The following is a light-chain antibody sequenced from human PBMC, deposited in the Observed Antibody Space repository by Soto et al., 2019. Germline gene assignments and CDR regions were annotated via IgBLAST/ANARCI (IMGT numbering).Light chain of an antibody. CDR1: PSVSSSY. V-gene: IGKV3-20*01. CDR2: GAS. CDR3: QQYGTSHT. J-gene: IGKJ2*01. Sequence: EVVLTQSPGTLSLSPGERAALSCRASPSVSSSYLAWYQQKPGQAPRLLIYGASNRATGIPDRFSGSGSGTDFTFTISRLEPEDFAVYYCQQYGTSHTFGQGTKLEIK.